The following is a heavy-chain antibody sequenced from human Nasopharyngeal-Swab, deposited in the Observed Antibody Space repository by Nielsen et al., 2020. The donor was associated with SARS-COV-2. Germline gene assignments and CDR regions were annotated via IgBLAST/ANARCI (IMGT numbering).Heavy chain of an antibody. CDR1: GFTFNYFG. J-gene: IGHJ4*02. CDR3: AKSMAYFQLSGTYNIDF. D-gene: IGHD2-21*01. V-gene: IGHV3-30*18. Sequence: GGSLRLSCAASGFTFNYFGMHWVRQAPGKGLEWVAFISYEGSIRNYIDSVKGRFTVSRDSSKNTVYLQMNSLRPDDTAFYFCAKSMAYFQLSGTYNIDFWGQGTLVTVSS. CDR2: ISYEGSIR.